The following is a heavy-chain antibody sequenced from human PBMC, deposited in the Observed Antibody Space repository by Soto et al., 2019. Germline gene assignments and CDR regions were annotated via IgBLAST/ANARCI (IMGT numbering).Heavy chain of an antibody. J-gene: IGHJ6*02. V-gene: IGHV1-69*13. CDR3: AGEVVVVPAAMPDYYYYGMDV. D-gene: IGHD2-2*01. Sequence: GASVKVSCKASGGTFSSYAISWVRQAPGQGLEWMGGIIPIFGTANYAQKFQGRVTITADESTSTAYMELSSLRSEDTAVYYCAGEVVVVPAAMPDYYYYGMDVWGQGTTVTVSS. CDR1: GGTFSSYA. CDR2: IIPIFGTA.